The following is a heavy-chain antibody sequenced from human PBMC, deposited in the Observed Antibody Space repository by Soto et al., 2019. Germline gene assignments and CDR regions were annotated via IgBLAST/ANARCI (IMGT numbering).Heavy chain of an antibody. V-gene: IGHV1-69*13. Sequence: GASVKVSCKASGGTFSRYAISCVLQSPLQGLEWMGGIIPIFGTANYAQKFQGRVTITADESTSTAYMELSSLRSEDTAVYYCARSRSSSSILSTQYYYYYGMDVWGQGTTVTVSS. CDR1: GGTFSRYA. CDR2: IIPIFGTA. CDR3: ARSRSSSSILSTQYYYYYGMDV. D-gene: IGHD6-6*01. J-gene: IGHJ6*02.